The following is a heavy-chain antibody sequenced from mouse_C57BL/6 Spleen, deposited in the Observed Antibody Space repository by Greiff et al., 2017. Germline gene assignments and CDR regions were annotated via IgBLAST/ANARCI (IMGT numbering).Heavy chain of an antibody. CDR3: AREGLRRFAY. J-gene: IGHJ3*01. D-gene: IGHD2-4*01. V-gene: IGHV5-16*01. CDR2: INYDGSST. Sequence: EVNVVESEGGLVQPGSSMKLSCTASGFTFSDYYMAWVRQVPEKGLEWVANINYDGSSTYYLDSLKSRFIISRDNAKNILYLQMSSLTSEDTATYYCAREGLRRFAYWGQGTLVTVSA. CDR1: GFTFSDYY.